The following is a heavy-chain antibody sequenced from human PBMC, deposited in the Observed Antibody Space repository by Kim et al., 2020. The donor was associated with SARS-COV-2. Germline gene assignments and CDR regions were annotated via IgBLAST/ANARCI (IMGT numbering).Heavy chain of an antibody. J-gene: IGHJ4*01. V-gene: IGHV4-61*01. CDR2: VYHTGST. CDR3: SRVAWNPEGGLFFED. D-gene: IGHD1-1*01. CDR1: GGSVSDSSSY. Sequence: SETLSLTCTVAGGSVSDSSSYWTWIRQAPGKGLGWIGHVYHTGSTFYAPSLKSRTSMSVDTSRNQFSLRLASVSAADTAIYYCSRVAWNPEGGLFFEDWG.